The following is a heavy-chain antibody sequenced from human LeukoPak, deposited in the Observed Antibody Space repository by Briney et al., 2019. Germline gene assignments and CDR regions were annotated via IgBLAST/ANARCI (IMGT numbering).Heavy chain of an antibody. CDR3: ARTSSMVRGVIVD. CDR1: GFTFSSYA. V-gene: IGHV4-59*06. J-gene: IGHJ4*02. CDR2: IYYSGST. Sequence: GSLRLSCAASGFTFSSYAMSWVRQAPGKGLEWIGYIYYSGSTYYNPSLKSRVTISVDTSKNQFSLKLSSVTAADTAVYYCARTSSMVRGVIVDWGQGTLVTVSS. D-gene: IGHD3-10*01.